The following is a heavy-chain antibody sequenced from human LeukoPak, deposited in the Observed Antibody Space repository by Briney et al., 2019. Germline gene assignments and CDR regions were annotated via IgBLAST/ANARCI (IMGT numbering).Heavy chain of an antibody. Sequence: SVKVSCKASGGTFSSYAISWVRQAPGQGLEWMGGIIPIFGTANYAQKFQGRVTITADESTSTAHMELSSLRSEDTAVYYCARGSYGSGSYYKNYYYYMDVWGKGTTVTISS. J-gene: IGHJ6*03. V-gene: IGHV1-69*13. CDR2: IIPIFGTA. D-gene: IGHD3-10*01. CDR3: ARGSYGSGSYYKNYYYYMDV. CDR1: GGTFSSYA.